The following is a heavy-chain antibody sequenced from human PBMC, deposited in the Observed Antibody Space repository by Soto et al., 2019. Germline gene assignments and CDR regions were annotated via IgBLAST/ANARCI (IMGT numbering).Heavy chain of an antibody. CDR1: GYSFTSYW. CDR3: AEYIAVAGHLGGY. D-gene: IGHD6-19*01. J-gene: IGHJ4*02. CDR2: IDPSDSYT. V-gene: IGHV5-10-1*01. Sequence: GESLKISGEGSGYSFTSYWISWVRQMPGKGLEWMGRIDPSDSYTNYSPSFQGHVTISADKSISTAYLQWSSLKASDTAMYYCAEYIAVAGHLGGYWGKGTLVTVSS.